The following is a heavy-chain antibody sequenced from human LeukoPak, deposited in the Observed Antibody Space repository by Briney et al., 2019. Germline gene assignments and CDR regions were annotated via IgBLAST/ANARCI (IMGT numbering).Heavy chain of an antibody. Sequence: GRSLRLSCAASGFTFSKYWMLWVRQAPGKGMECVSRINTDGTVTTYADSVKGRFTVSRDNADNTMFLQLNSVRDEDTAVYYCTTKQWLAPPPDSWGQGTPVTVSS. CDR1: GFTFSKYW. V-gene: IGHV3-74*01. CDR3: TTKQWLAPPPDS. CDR2: INTDGTVT. D-gene: IGHD6-19*01. J-gene: IGHJ4*02.